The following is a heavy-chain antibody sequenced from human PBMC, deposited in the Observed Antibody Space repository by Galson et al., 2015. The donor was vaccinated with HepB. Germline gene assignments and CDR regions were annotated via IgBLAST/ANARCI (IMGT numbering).Heavy chain of an antibody. Sequence: SVKVSCKASGGTFSSYTISWVRQAPGQGLEWMGRIIPILGIANYAQKFQGRVTITADKSTSTAYMELSSLRSEDTAVYYCASEAYYYDSSGYVDYWGQGTLVTVSS. J-gene: IGHJ4*02. D-gene: IGHD3-22*01. CDR1: GGTFSSYT. CDR3: ASEAYYYDSSGYVDY. CDR2: IIPILGIA. V-gene: IGHV1-69*02.